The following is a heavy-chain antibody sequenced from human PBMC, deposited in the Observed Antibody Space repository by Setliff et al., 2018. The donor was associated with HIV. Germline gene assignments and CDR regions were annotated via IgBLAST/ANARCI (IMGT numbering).Heavy chain of an antibody. CDR2: INAGNGNT. V-gene: IGHV1-3*01. J-gene: IGHJ1*01. CDR3: ARDIGGWHETETEYFQY. CDR1: GYTFTSYA. Sequence: ASVKVSCKASGYTFTSYAIHWVRQAPGQRLEWMGWINAGNGNTKYSQKFQGRVTISRDTSARTAYMELISLISEDTAVYYCARDIGGWHETETEYFQYWGQGTLVTVS. D-gene: IGHD6-19*01.